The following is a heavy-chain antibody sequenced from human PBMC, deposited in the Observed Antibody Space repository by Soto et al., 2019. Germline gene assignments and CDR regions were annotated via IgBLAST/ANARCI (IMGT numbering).Heavy chain of an antibody. CDR1: GGPMSSYF. CDR2: LDYSGNT. Sequence: TVAGGPMSSYFWSWIRQPQGKGLEWIGYLDYSGNTKKNPSLKSRVTISVDTSKNHFSLKLTSVTAADTAVYYCARGSYDDVWGSYRYIPYYFDYWGRGTLVTAPQ. J-gene: IGHJ4*02. D-gene: IGHD3-16*02. CDR3: ARGSYDDVWGSYRYIPYYFDY. V-gene: IGHV4-59*01.